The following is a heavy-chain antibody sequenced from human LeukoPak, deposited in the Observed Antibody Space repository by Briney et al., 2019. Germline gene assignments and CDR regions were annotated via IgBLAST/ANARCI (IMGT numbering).Heavy chain of an antibody. D-gene: IGHD1-14*01. CDR3: ASAIAPKNRGAAYYFDY. Sequence: SETLSLTCTVSGGSISGYYWSWIRQPPGKGLEWIGYIYYSGSTNYNPSLKSRVTMSVDTSKNQFSLQLSSVTAADTAVYYCASAIAPKNRGAAYYFDYWGQGALVTVSS. V-gene: IGHV4-59*01. J-gene: IGHJ4*02. CDR1: GGSISGYY. CDR2: IYYSGST.